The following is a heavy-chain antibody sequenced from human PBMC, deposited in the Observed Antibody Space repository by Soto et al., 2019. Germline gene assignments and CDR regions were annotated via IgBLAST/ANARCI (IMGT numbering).Heavy chain of an antibody. Sequence: SVKVSCKASGYTFTSYGISWVRQAPGQGLEWMGGIIPIFGTANYAQKFQGRVTITADESTSTAYMELSSLRSEDTAVYYCARYQNSSSWYLGRYYGMDVWGQGTTVTVS. CDR1: GYTFTSYG. D-gene: IGHD6-13*01. CDR3: ARYQNSSSWYLGRYYGMDV. J-gene: IGHJ6*02. CDR2: IIPIFGTA. V-gene: IGHV1-69*13.